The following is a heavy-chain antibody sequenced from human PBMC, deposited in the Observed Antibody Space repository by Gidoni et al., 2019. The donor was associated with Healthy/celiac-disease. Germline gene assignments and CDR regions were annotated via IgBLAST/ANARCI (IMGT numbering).Heavy chain of an antibody. V-gene: IGHV3-21*01. CDR3: ARDPDYLPGRNWFDP. D-gene: IGHD1-26*01. Sequence: EVQLVESGGGLVKPGGSLRLSCAASGFTFSSYSMNWVRQAPGKGLEWVSSISSSSSYIYYADSVKGRFTISRDNAKNSLYLQMNSLRAEDTAVYYCARDPDYLPGRNWFDPWGQGTLVTVSS. CDR2: ISSSSSYI. CDR1: GFTFSSYS. J-gene: IGHJ5*02.